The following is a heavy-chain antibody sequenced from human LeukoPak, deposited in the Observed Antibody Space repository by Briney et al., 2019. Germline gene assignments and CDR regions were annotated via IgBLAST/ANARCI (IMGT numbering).Heavy chain of an antibody. V-gene: IGHV1-46*01. CDR2: INPNGGTT. J-gene: IGHJ4*02. CDR1: GYTFTTYF. CDR3: ARAMTTFGAPIPVY. Sequence: ASVKVSCKASGYTFTTYFINWVRQAPGQGLKWMGVINPNGGTTKSAQEFQGRVTMTRDTSTSTVYMELNSLRSDDTAVYYCARAMTTFGAPIPVYWGQGTLVTVSS. D-gene: IGHD3-3*01.